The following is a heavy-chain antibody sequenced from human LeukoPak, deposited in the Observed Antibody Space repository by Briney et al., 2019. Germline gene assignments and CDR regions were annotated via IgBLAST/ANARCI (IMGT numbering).Heavy chain of an antibody. D-gene: IGHD3-9*01. CDR3: ARGEMDDILTGYYPPDY. Sequence: SETLSLTCTVSGGSISSYYWSWIRQPPGKGLEWIGYIYYSGSTNYNPSLKSRVTISVDTSKNQFSLKLSSVTAADTAVYYCARGEMDDILTGYYPPDYWGQGTLVTVSS. J-gene: IGHJ4*02. CDR2: IYYSGST. V-gene: IGHV4-59*12. CDR1: GGSISSYY.